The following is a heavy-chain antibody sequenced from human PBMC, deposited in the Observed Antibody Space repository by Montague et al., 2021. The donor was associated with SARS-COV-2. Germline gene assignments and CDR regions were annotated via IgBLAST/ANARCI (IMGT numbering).Heavy chain of an antibody. CDR3: ARTTTRMLYPENAFDI. J-gene: IGHJ3*02. Sequence: CAISGDSVSSNTATWNWIRQSPSRGLEWLGRTYYRSKWYHDDAISLKSRITINPGTSKNQFSLQLSSVAPEDTAVFYCARTTTRMLYPENAFDIWGQGTMVTVSS. V-gene: IGHV6-1*01. CDR1: GDSVSSNTAT. CDR2: TYYRSKWYH. D-gene: IGHD2-15*01.